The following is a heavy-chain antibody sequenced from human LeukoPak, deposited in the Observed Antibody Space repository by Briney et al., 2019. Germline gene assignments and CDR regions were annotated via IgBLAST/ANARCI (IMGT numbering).Heavy chain of an antibody. D-gene: IGHD4-17*01. Sequence: PSETLSLTCTVSGGSISSYYWSWIRQPPGKGLEWIGYIYYSGSTNYNPSLKSRVTISVDTSKNQFSLKLSSVTAADTAVYYCARGGKSVTYYFDYWGQGTLVTVSS. V-gene: IGHV4-59*08. CDR2: IYYSGST. CDR1: GGSISSYY. CDR3: ARGGKSVTYYFDY. J-gene: IGHJ4*02.